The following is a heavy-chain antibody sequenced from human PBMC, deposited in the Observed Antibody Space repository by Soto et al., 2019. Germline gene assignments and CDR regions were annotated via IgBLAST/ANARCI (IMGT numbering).Heavy chain of an antibody. V-gene: IGHV4-59*01. CDR2: VHYSGST. J-gene: IGHJ3*02. Sequence: SETLSLTCTVSGASISSSYWSWIRQSPGKGLEWIGYVHYSGSTKSNPSLKSRVTISVDTSKNQFSLKLSSVTAADTAVYYCARGYYDSSGQSNTFDIWGQGTMVTVSS. CDR3: ARGYYDSSGQSNTFDI. CDR1: GASISSSY. D-gene: IGHD3-22*01.